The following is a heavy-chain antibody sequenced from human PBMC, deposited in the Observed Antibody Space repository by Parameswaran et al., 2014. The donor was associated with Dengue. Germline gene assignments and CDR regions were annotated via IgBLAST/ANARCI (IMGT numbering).Heavy chain of an antibody. CDR1: GGSISSGSYY. D-gene: IGHD3-9*01. Sequence: ASETLSLTCTVSGGSISSGSYYWSWIRQPAGKGLEWIGRIYTSGSTNYNPSLKSRVTISVDTSKNQFSLKLSSVTAADTAVYYCARATYYDILTGYRSPINYYYMDVWARDHGHRLL. J-gene: IGHJ6*03. CDR2: IYTSGST. V-gene: IGHV4-61*02. CDR3: ARATYYDILTGYRSPINYYYMDV.